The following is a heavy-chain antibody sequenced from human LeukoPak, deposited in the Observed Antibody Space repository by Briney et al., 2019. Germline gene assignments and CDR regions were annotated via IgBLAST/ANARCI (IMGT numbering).Heavy chain of an antibody. CDR3: ARESVVAASAFDY. D-gene: IGHD2-15*01. Sequence: TLSLTCTVSGGSISSGSYYWSWIRQPAGKGLEWIGRIYTSGSTNYNPSLKSRVTISVDTSKNQFSLKLSSVTAADTAVYYCARESVVAASAFDYWGQGTLVTVSS. CDR2: IYTSGST. CDR1: GGSISSGSYY. V-gene: IGHV4-61*02. J-gene: IGHJ4*02.